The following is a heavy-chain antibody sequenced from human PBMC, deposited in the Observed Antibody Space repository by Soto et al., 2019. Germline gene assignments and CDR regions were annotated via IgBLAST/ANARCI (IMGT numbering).Heavy chain of an antibody. V-gene: IGHV1-18*01. CDR1: GYTFTSYG. CDR3: ARDTGRWEYDS. Sequence: QVQLVQSGAEVKKPGASVKVSWKASGYTFTSYGISWVRQAHGQGLEWRGWINVYNGNTNDAKKLQGRVTMTTDTSTDPAYLDLRSMSSDDTAVYFYARDTGRWEYDSWGQGTLVTVSS. D-gene: IGHD1-26*01. J-gene: IGHJ4*02. CDR2: INVYNGNT.